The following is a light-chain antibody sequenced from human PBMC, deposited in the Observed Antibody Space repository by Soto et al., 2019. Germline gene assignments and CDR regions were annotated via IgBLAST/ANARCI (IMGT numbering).Light chain of an antibody. J-gene: IGKJ2*01. Sequence: DIQMTQSPSSLSASVGDRITITCQASQDISNRLNWYHQKPGKAPNLLIYDASNWAAGVPSGFSGSGSGTDFTLTISSLQPEDIGTYYCQHCFTVPYTFGQGTKLEIK. CDR1: QDISNR. CDR2: DAS. V-gene: IGKV1-33*01. CDR3: QHCFTVPYT.